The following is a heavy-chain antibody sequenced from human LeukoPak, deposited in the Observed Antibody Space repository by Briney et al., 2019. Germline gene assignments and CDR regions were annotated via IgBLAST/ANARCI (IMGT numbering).Heavy chain of an antibody. D-gene: IGHD1-14*01. CDR1: GYTFTSYD. V-gene: IGHV1-8*01. Sequence: ASVKVSCKASGYTFTSYDINWVRQATGQGLEWMGWMNPNSGNTGYAQKFQGRVTMTRNTSISTAYMELSSLRSEDTAVYYCAGSRYPFEPTNYGMDVWGQGTTVTVSS. CDR3: AGSRYPFEPTNYGMDV. CDR2: MNPNSGNT. J-gene: IGHJ6*02.